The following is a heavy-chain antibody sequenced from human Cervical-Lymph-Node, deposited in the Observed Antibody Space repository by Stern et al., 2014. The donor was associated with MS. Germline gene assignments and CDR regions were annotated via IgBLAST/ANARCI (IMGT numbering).Heavy chain of an antibody. J-gene: IGHJ4*02. Sequence: QVTLRESGPTLVKPTQTLTLTCTFSGFSLSTTEVSVGWIRQPPGKALEWLALIYWDDDKRYKPSLKSRLNIPKDPSKAQVVFTITTVAHVATATSYCAHSFGETTVFAYWAREPWSPSPQ. CDR2: IYWDDDK. CDR3: AHSFGETTVFAY. D-gene: IGHD3-16*01. CDR1: GFSLSTTEVS. V-gene: IGHV2-5*02.